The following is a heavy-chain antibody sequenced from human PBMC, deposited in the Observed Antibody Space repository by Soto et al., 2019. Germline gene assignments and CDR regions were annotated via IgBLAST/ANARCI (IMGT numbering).Heavy chain of an antibody. CDR3: AFDYGSGSYRFDS. V-gene: IGHV4-30-2*01. J-gene: IGHJ4*02. CDR1: GGSVSSGDYS. D-gene: IGHD3-10*01. Sequence: QVQLQESGSGLMKPSQTLSLTCAVSGGSVSSGDYSWSWLRQPPGKGLEWIGYIYHSGNTVYNPSLKSRVTVSMDRSKDQCSLKLTSVTAADPAVYYCAFDYGSGSYRFDSWGQGILLTVSS. CDR2: IYHSGNT.